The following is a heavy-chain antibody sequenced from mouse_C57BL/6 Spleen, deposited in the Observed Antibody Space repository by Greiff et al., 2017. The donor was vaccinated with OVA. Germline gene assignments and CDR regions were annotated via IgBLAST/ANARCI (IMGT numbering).Heavy chain of an antibody. D-gene: IGHD1-1*01. CDR1: GYTFTTYP. V-gene: IGHV1-47*01. CDR3: SYGSRPWYFDV. CDR2: FHPYNDDT. J-gene: IGHJ1*03. Sequence: VKLQESGAELVKPGASVKMSCKASGYTFTTYPIEWMKQNHGKSLEWIGNFHPYNDDTKYNEKFKGKATLTVEKSSSTVYLELSRLTSDDSAVYYCSYGSRPWYFDVWGTGTTVTVSS.